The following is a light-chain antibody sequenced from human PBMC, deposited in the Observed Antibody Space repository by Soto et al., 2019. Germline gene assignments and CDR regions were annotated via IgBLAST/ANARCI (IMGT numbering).Light chain of an antibody. CDR2: DVT. Sequence: QSALTQPRSVSGSPGQAVTISCTGTNSDVGDYNFVSWYQHHPGKAPKLMIYDVTKRPSGVPDRFSGSKSGNTASLTISGLQAEDEADYYCCSYAGSFHQFGGVTKLTVL. V-gene: IGLV2-11*01. CDR1: NSDVGDYNF. CDR3: CSYAGSFHQ. J-gene: IGLJ3*02.